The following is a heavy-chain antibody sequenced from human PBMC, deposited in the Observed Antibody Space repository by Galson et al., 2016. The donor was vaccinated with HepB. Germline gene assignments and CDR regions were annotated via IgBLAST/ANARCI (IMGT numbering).Heavy chain of an antibody. CDR3: AKERHYGFDA. CDR2: INPDTGGT. CDR1: GYTFSDDF. J-gene: IGHJ5*02. Sequence: SVKVSCKASGYTFSDDFIHWVRQAPGQGLEWMGRINPDTGGTNYAQKFQGRVTMTRDTSISTAYMDLSSLRSDDTAVYYCAKERHYGFDAWGQGTLVTVSS. D-gene: IGHD3-16*01. V-gene: IGHV1-2*06.